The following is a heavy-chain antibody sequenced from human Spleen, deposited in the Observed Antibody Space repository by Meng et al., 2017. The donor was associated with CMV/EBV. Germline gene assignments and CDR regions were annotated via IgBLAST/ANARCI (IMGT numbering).Heavy chain of an antibody. CDR2: ISAYNGNT. J-gene: IGHJ5*02. CDR3: ARDWGILTGTNCFDP. Sequence: SGYTFTSYGISWVRQAPGQGLEWMGWISAYNGNTNYAQKLQGRVTLTTDTSTSTAYMELRSLRSDDTAVYYCARDWGILTGTNCFDPWGQGTLVTSPQ. V-gene: IGHV1-18*01. D-gene: IGHD3-9*01. CDR1: GYTFTSYG.